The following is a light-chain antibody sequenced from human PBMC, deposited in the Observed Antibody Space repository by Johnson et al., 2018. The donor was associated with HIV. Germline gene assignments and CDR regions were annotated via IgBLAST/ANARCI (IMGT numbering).Light chain of an antibody. CDR3: GTWDSSLRGV. V-gene: IGLV1-51*02. CDR1: SSNIGNNY. J-gene: IGLJ1*01. CDR2: ENN. Sequence: QSVLTQPPSVSAAPGQKVTISCYGSSSNIGNNYVSWYQQLPGTAPKLLIYENNKRPSGIPDRFSGSKSGTSATLGITGLQTGDEADYYCGTWDSSLRGVFGTGTRVTVL.